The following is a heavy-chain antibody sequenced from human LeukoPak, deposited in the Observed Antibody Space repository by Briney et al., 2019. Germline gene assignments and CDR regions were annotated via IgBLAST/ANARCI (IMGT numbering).Heavy chain of an antibody. D-gene: IGHD1-1*01. CDR1: GFTFSSYW. J-gene: IGHJ6*03. Sequence: GGSLRLSCAASGFTFSSYWMSWVRQAPGEGLEWVANIKQDGSEKYYVDPVKGRFTISRDNAKNSLYLQMNSLRAEDTAVYYCARPRPGYYMDVWGKGTTVTVSS. CDR3: ARPRPGYYMDV. CDR2: IKQDGSEK. V-gene: IGHV3-7*01.